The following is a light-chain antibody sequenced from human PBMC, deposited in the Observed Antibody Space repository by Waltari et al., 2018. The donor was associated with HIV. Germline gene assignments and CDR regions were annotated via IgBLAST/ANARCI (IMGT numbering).Light chain of an antibody. Sequence: NFMLTQPHSVSESPGKTVTISCTRSSGSIPSDYVQWFQRRPGSVTTTVIFGHNQRPSGVPDRFSGSIDSSSNSASLTISGLKSEDGADYYCQSYDGNNHVVFGGGTKLTVL. CDR1: SGSIPSDY. J-gene: IGLJ2*01. CDR3: QSYDGNNHVV. V-gene: IGLV6-57*04. CDR2: GHN.